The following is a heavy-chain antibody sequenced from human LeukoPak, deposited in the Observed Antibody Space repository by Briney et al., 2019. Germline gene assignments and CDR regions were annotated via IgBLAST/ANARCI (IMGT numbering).Heavy chain of an antibody. CDR3: ARFIAAPYYFDY. CDR1: GFTLSNHA. V-gene: IGHV3-21*01. Sequence: GGSLRLSCAASGFTLSNHAMNWVRQAPGKGLEWVSFISSSRSYIYYADSVKGRFTISRDNAKNSLYLQMNSLRAEDTAVYYCARFIAAPYYFDYWGRGTLVTVSS. J-gene: IGHJ4*02. CDR2: ISSSRSYI. D-gene: IGHD6-13*01.